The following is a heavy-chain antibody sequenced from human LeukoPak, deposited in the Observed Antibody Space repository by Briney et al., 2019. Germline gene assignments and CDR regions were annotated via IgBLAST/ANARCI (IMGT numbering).Heavy chain of an antibody. Sequence: GGSLRLSCEASVFTFSSYAMNWVRQAPGKGLEWVSAISGSGGSTYYADSVKGRFTISRDNSKNTLYLQMNSLRADDTAVYYCAKTPLAVAPGDFFDYWGQGTLVTVSS. V-gene: IGHV3-23*01. CDR2: ISGSGGST. CDR3: AKTPLAVAPGDFFDY. D-gene: IGHD6-19*01. J-gene: IGHJ4*02. CDR1: VFTFSSYA.